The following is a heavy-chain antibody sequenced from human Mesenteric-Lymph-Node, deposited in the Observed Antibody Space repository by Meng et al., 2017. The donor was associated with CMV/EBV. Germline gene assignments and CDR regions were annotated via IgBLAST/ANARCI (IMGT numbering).Heavy chain of an antibody. CDR2: INTDGSIS. D-gene: IGHD5-24*01. V-gene: IGHV3-74*01. CDR1: GVTLDSSW. Sequence: VVAGEGLVQPRGSIRSSCVASGVTLDSSWSYWVRQVAVEGLVWVSRINTDGSISSYADSVKSRLTIYRDNAKNTLYLKMSDLRADDSAVYYCIRDLVGKRDDWGQGTLVTVSS. CDR3: IRDLVGKRDD. J-gene: IGHJ4*02.